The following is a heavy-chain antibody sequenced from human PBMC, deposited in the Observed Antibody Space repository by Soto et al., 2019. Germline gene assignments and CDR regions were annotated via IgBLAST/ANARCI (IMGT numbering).Heavy chain of an antibody. J-gene: IGHJ6*02. CDR1: GYTFTSYD. D-gene: IGHD1-1*01. CDR2: MNPNSGNT. CDR3: ARGGMGTAGDYDYGMDV. V-gene: IGHV1-8*01. Sequence: QVQLVQSGAEVKKPGASVKVSCKASGYTFTSYDINWVRQATGQGLEWMGWMNPNSGNTGYAQKFQGRVTMTRNTSISTADMELSSLRSEDTAVYYCARGGMGTAGDYDYGMDVWGQGTTVTVSS.